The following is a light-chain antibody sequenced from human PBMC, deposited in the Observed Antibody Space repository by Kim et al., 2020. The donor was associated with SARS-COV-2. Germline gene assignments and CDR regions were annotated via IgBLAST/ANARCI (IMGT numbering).Light chain of an antibody. Sequence: SVAPGKTARMTCGGNNIESRSVHWYQQKPGQAPVVVMYSDSDRPSGIPERFSGSNSGNTATLTISRVEAGDEADYFCQVWESSTVVFGGGTQLTVL. CDR2: SDS. J-gene: IGLJ2*01. V-gene: IGLV3-21*01. CDR1: NIESRS. CDR3: QVWESSTVV.